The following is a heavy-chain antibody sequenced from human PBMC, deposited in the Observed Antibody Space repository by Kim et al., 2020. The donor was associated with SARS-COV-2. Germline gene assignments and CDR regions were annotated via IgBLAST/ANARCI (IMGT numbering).Heavy chain of an antibody. D-gene: IGHD4-17*01. Sequence: SETLSLTCTVSGGSISSYYWSWIRQPPGKGLEWIGYIYYSGSTNYNPSHKSRVPISVDTSKNQFSLKLSSGTAADTAVYYFARLPRVTTYYYYYGMDVWGKGPTVTVSS. CDR2: IYYSGST. CDR1: GGSISSYY. CDR3: ARLPRVTTYYYYYGMDV. V-gene: IGHV4-59*08. J-gene: IGHJ6*04.